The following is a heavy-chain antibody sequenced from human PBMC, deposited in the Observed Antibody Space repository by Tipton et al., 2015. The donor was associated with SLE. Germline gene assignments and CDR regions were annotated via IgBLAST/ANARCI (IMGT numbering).Heavy chain of an antibody. CDR2: NYYSGST. CDR1: GGSISSYY. V-gene: IGHV4-59*12. CDR3: ARDLTGLGFDY. Sequence: TLSLTCTVSGGSISSYYWSWIRQPPGKGLEWIGYNYYSGSTNYNPSLKSRGTISVDASKNQFSLKLSSVTAADTAVYYCARDLTGLGFDYWGQGTLVTVSS. J-gene: IGHJ4*02. D-gene: IGHD1-20*01.